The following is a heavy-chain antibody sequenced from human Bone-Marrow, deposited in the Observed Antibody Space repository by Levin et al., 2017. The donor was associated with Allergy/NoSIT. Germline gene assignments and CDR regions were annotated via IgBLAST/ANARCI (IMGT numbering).Heavy chain of an antibody. CDR1: GYTFTSYY. CDR3: ARDQGLWGGYGSGSYYRD. V-gene: IGHV1-46*01. CDR2: INPSGGST. D-gene: IGHD3-10*01. J-gene: IGHJ4*02. Sequence: GASVKVSCKASGYTFTSYYMHWVRQAPGQGLEWMGIINPSGGSTSYAQKFQGRVTMTRDTSTSTVYMELSSLRSEDTAVYYCARDQGLWGGYGSGSYYRDWGQGTLVTVSS.